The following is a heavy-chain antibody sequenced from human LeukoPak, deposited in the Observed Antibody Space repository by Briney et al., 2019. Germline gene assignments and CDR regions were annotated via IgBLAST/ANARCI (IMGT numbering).Heavy chain of an antibody. J-gene: IGHJ4*02. CDR2: ILSDGSKE. Sequence: GGSLRLSCAASGFTFSSYGMHWVRQAPGKGLEWVAVILSDGSKEFYTDSVKGRFTISRDNSKNTLYLQMNSLRAEDTAVYYCAKAGHYYDSSGYYHIDYWGQGTLVTVSS. CDR3: AKAGHYYDSSGYYHIDY. CDR1: GFTFSSYG. V-gene: IGHV3-33*06. D-gene: IGHD3-22*01.